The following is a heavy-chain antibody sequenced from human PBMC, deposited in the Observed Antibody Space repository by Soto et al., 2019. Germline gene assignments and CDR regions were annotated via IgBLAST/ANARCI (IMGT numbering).Heavy chain of an antibody. V-gene: IGHV1-3*01. D-gene: IGHD6-13*01. CDR2: INAGNGNT. CDR1: GYSFTSYA. J-gene: IGHJ4*02. Sequence: ASLKVSCKASGYSFTSYAMHWVRQAPGQRLEWMGWINAGNGNTKYSQKFQGRVTITRDTSTSIAYMELRSLRSDDTAVYYCARDAPTIAAQDDYWGQGTLVTVSS. CDR3: ARDAPTIAAQDDY.